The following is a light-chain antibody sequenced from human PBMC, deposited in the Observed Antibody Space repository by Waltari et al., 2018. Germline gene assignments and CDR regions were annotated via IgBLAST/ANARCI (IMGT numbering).Light chain of an antibody. CDR1: NTTIGASNF. V-gene: IGLV2-11*01. CDR3: CSYAGTYIHVI. CDR2: DGN. J-gene: IGLJ2*01. Sequence: QSAPTQPRSTYGPPAPPATTSDPGTNTTIGASNFPTGDQQYPGKAPKLIIYDGNKRPSGVPDRFSGSKSGNMASLTISGLQAEDEADYYCCSYAGTYIHVIFGGGTKLTVL.